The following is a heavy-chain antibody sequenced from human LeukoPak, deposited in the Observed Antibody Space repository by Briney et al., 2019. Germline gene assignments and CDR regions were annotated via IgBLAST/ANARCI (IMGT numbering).Heavy chain of an antibody. J-gene: IGHJ4*02. V-gene: IGHV4-34*01. CDR3: AREAVASDY. CDR2: INHSGST. Sequence: SETLSLTCTVSGGSISGYYWSWIRQPPGKGLEWIGEINHSGSTNYNPSLKSRVTISVDTSKNQFSLKLSSVTAADTAVYYCAREAVASDYWGQGTLVTVSS. CDR1: GGSISGYY. D-gene: IGHD6-19*01.